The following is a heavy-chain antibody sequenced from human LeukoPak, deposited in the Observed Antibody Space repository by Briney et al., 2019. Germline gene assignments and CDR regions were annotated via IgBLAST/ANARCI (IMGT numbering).Heavy chain of an antibody. V-gene: IGHV3-23*01. Sequence: GGSLRLSCVVSGFTFSSYAMSWVRQAPGKGLEWVSAISGSGGSTYYADSVKGRFTISRDNSKNTLYLQMNSLRAEDTAVYYCARTRRVAVTATHPYYSDYWGQGTLVTVSS. CDR2: ISGSGGST. J-gene: IGHJ4*02. CDR3: ARTRRVAVTATHPYYSDY. D-gene: IGHD2-21*02. CDR1: GFTFSSYA.